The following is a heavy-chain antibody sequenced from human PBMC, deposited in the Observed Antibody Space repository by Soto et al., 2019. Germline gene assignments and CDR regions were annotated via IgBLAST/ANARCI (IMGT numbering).Heavy chain of an antibody. Sequence: ASVKVSCKGSGYTFTSYGISWVRQAPGQGLEWMGWISAYNGNTNYAQKLQGRVTMTTDTSTSTAYMELRSLRSDDTAVYYCERVWLPRRFRLSSEYWGQGTLVTVSS. V-gene: IGHV1-18*01. D-gene: IGHD6-19*01. CDR3: ERVWLPRRFRLSSEY. CDR2: ISAYNGNT. J-gene: IGHJ4*02. CDR1: GYTFTSYG.